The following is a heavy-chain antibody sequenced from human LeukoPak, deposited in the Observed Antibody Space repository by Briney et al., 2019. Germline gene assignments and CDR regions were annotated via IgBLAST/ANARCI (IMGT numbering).Heavy chain of an antibody. V-gene: IGHV3-30*03. D-gene: IGHD6-19*01. CDR2: ISYDGSKK. CDR1: GFTFSSYG. Sequence: HPGGSLRLSCAASGFTFSSYGMHWVRQAPGKGLEWVAVISYDGSKKYYADSVKGRFTISRDNSKNTLYLQMNSLRAEDTAVYYCATLGTGSGWYVGYWGQGTLVTVSS. J-gene: IGHJ4*02. CDR3: ATLGTGSGWYVGY.